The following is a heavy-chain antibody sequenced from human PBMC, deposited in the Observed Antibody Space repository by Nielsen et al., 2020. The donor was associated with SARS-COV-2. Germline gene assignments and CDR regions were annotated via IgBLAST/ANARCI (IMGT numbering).Heavy chain of an antibody. J-gene: IGHJ6*02. D-gene: IGHD6-19*01. CDR2: IYYSGST. CDR1: GGSISSGDYY. CDR3: ARETSSGWYRYYYYGMDV. V-gene: IGHV4-30-4*01. Sequence: SETLSLTCTVSGGSISSGDYYWSWIRQPPGKGLEWIGYIYYSGSTYYNPSLKSRVTISVDTSKNQFSLKLSSVTAAGTAVYYCARETSSGWYRYYYYGMDVWGQGTTVTVSS.